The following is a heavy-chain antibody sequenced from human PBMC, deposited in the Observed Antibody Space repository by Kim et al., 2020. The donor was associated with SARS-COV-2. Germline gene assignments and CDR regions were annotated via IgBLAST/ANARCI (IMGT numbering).Heavy chain of an antibody. CDR2: ISYDGSNK. Sequence: GGSLRLSCAASGFTFSNYGIHWVRQAPVKGLEWVAVISYDGSNKYYAASVKGRFTISRDNSKNTLYLQMNSLGAEDTAVYYCAKGWGTGASSTWFNPWG. V-gene: IGHV3-30*18. D-gene: IGHD1-1*01. CDR1: GFTFSNYG. CDR3: AKGWGTGASSTWFNP. J-gene: IGHJ5*02.